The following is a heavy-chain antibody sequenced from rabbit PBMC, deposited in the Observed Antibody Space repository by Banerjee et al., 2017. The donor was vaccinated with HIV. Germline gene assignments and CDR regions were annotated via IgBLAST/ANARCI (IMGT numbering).Heavy chain of an antibody. Sequence: QEQLVESGGGLVQPEGSLTLTCTASGFSFSSSYYMCWVRQAPGKGLEWIGCIYTGSGVTYYASWVNGRFTISKTSSTTVTLQMTSLTAADTATYFCARAGYAGDRNVDYFNLWGPGTLVTVS. V-gene: IGHV1S45*01. J-gene: IGHJ4*01. CDR2: IYTGSGVT. D-gene: IGHD4-2*01. CDR3: ARAGYAGDRNVDYFNL. CDR1: GFSFSSSYY.